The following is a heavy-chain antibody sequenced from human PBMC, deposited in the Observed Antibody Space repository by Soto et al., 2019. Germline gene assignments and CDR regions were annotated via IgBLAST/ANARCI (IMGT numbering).Heavy chain of an antibody. J-gene: IGHJ4*02. Sequence: GGSLRLSCAASGFTFSSYSMNWVRQAPGKGLEWVSYISSSSSTIYYADSVKGRFTISRDNAKNSLYLQMNSLRAEDTAVYYCARDLAAAILDYWGQGTLVPSPQ. CDR1: GFTFSSYS. CDR3: ARDLAAAILDY. D-gene: IGHD6-13*01. CDR2: ISSSSSTI. V-gene: IGHV3-48*01.